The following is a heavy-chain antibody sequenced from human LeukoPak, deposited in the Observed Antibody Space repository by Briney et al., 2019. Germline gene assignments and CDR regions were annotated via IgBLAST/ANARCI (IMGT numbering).Heavy chain of an antibody. J-gene: IGHJ3*02. Sequence: SVTVSCKASGGTFSSYAISWVRQAPGQGLEWMGGIIPIFGTANYAQKFQGRVTITADESTSTAYMELSSLRSEDTAVYYCARDLNGGNHLCAFDIWGQGTMVTVSS. CDR3: ARDLNGGNHLCAFDI. CDR1: GGTFSSYA. D-gene: IGHD4-23*01. CDR2: IIPIFGTA. V-gene: IGHV1-69*13.